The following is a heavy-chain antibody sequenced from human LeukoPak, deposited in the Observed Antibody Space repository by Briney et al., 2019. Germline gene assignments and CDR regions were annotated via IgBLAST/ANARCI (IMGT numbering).Heavy chain of an antibody. J-gene: IGHJ4*02. D-gene: IGHD3-10*01. CDR1: GFTFSSYW. V-gene: IGHV3-7*01. Sequence: GGSLRLSCAASGFTFSSYWMSWVRQAPGKGLEWVANIRQDGSEMYYLDSVKGRFTISRDNAKKSLYLQMNSLRAEDTAVYYCAKRFGEHDAYLDYWGQGTLVTVSS. CDR3: AKRFGEHDAYLDY. CDR2: IRQDGSEM.